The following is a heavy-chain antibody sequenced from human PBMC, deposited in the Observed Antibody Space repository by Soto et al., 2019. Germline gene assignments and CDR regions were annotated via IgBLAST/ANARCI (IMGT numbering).Heavy chain of an antibody. CDR2: INSGGGST. CDR1: GYTFTNYY. J-gene: IGHJ6*02. D-gene: IGHD4-4*01. V-gene: IGHV1-46*01. CDR3: ARDLAGLTTVLYFYGMDV. Sequence: VQLVQSGAEVKKPGASVKVSCKASGYTFTNYYIYWVRQAPGQGLEWMGIINSGGGSTSYAQKFQGRVTMTRDTSTSTVYMELSSLRSEDTAVYYCARDLAGLTTVLYFYGMDVWGQGTTVTVSS.